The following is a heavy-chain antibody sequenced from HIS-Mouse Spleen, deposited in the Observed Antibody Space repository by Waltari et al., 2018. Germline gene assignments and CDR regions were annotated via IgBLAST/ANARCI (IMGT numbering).Heavy chain of an antibody. CDR2: INPNSGGT. CDR3: ARDQLGGFDY. V-gene: IGHV1-2*07. D-gene: IGHD7-27*01. CDR1: GYTFTGYY. J-gene: IGHJ4*02. Sequence: QVQLVQSGAEVKKPGASVKVSCKASGYTFTGYYMHWGRQAPGQGREWMGWINPNSGGTNYAHKFKGRVTMTRDTSISTAYMELSRLRSDDTAVYYCARDQLGGFDYWGQGTLVTVSS.